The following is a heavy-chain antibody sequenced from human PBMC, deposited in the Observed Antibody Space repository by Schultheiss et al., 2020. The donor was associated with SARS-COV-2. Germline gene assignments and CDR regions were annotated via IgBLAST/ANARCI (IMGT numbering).Heavy chain of an antibody. V-gene: IGHV4-34*01. D-gene: IGHD1-1*01. Sequence: SETLSLTCAVYGGSFSGYYWSWIRQPPGKGLEWIGEINHSGSTNYNPSLKSRVTISVDTSKNQFSLKLSSVTATDTAVFYCARGKNWTPYYFDYWGQGTLVTVSS. CDR2: INHSGST. CDR3: ARGKNWTPYYFDY. J-gene: IGHJ4*02. CDR1: GGSFSGYY.